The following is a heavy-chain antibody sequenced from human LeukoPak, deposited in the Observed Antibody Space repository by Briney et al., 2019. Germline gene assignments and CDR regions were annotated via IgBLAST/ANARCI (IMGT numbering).Heavy chain of an antibody. V-gene: IGHV1-2*02. CDR2: INPNSGGT. CDR1: GYTYTSYG. CDR3: ARAETWWWPHY. J-gene: IGHJ4*02. D-gene: IGHD2-8*02. Sequence: ASVKVSCKASGYTYTSYGISWVRQAPGQGLEWMGWINPNSGGTNYAQKFQGRVTMTRDTSISTAYMELSRLRSDDTAVYYCARAETWWWPHYWGQGTLVTVSS.